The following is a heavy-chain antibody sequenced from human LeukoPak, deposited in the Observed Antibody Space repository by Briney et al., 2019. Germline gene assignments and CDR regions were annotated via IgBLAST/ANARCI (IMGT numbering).Heavy chain of an antibody. V-gene: IGHV3-30*03. CDR1: GFTFSSYA. CDR2: TSNDGSDN. Sequence: GRSLRLSCAASGFTFSSYAMHWVRQAPGKGLEWVASTSNDGSDNYYADSVKGRFTISRDNSKNTLCLQMNSLRVEDTALYYCAMSTVFDYWGQGTLVTVSS. CDR3: AMSTVFDY. D-gene: IGHD4-17*01. J-gene: IGHJ4*02.